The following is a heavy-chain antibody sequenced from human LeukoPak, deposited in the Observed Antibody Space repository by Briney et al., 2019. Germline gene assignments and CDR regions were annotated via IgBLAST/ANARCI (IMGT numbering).Heavy chain of an antibody. D-gene: IGHD6-13*01. CDR1: GFTFDDYA. CDR2: IGWSSGTI. J-gene: IGHJ4*02. Sequence: GGSLRLSCAASGFTFDDYAMHWVRQPPGKGLEWVSGIGWSSGTIGYADSVKGRFTISGDNAKNSLYLQMNSLRAEDTALYYCVKDRAYDSSWLFDYWGQGTLVTVSS. V-gene: IGHV3-9*01. CDR3: VKDRAYDSSWLFDY.